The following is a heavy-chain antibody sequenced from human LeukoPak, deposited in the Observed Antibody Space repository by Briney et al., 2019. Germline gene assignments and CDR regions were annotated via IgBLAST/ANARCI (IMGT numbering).Heavy chain of an antibody. CDR1: GFTFSTYS. Sequence: GGSLRLSCAASGFTFSTYSMNWVRQAPGKGLEWISFIRHDSSDIYYADSVKGRFTISRDNAKNSLYLQMNSLRVEDTAVYYCARNWFGELIWGRGTLVIVSS. CDR3: ARNWFGELI. V-gene: IGHV3-48*01. D-gene: IGHD3-10*01. CDR2: IRHDSSDI. J-gene: IGHJ4*02.